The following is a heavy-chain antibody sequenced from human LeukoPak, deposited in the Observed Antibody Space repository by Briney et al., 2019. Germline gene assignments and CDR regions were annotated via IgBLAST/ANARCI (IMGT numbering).Heavy chain of an antibody. CDR2: ISDSGDST. CDR1: GFTFSSYA. J-gene: IGHJ4*02. CDR3: AKKEDATMVHYYFDY. V-gene: IGHV3-23*01. D-gene: IGHD5-18*01. Sequence: GGSLRLSCAASGFTFSSYAMNWVRQAQGKGLELVSGISDSGDSTYYADSVKGRFTISRDNSKNTLYLQMNSLRAEDTAVYYCAKKEDATMVHYYFDYWGQGTLVTVSS.